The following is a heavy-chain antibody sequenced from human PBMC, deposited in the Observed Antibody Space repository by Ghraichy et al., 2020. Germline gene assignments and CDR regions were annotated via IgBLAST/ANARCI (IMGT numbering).Heavy chain of an antibody. J-gene: IGHJ4*02. CDR2: IDWDDDK. V-gene: IGHV2-70*04. D-gene: IGHD5-12*01. CDR3: ARIRGYSGYDHFDY. CDR1: GFSLSTSGMR. Sequence: SGPTLVKPTQTLTLTCTFSGFSLSTSGMRVSWIRQPPGKALEWLARIDWDDDKFYSTSLKTRLTISKDTSKNQVVLTMTNMDPVDTATYYCARIRGYSGYDHFDYWGQGTLVTVSS.